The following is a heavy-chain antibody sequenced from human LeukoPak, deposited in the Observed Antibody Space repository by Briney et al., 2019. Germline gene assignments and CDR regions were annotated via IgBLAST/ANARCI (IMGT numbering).Heavy chain of an antibody. CDR2: IYTSGST. CDR3: ARVPSGVITTWDAFDI. V-gene: IGHV4-4*07. Sequence: SETLSLTCTVSGGSTSSYYWSWIRQPAGKGLEWIGRIYTSGSTNYNPSLKSRVTMSIDTSKNQFSLKLSSVTAADTAVYYCARVPSGVITTWDAFDIWGQGTMVTVSS. J-gene: IGHJ3*02. D-gene: IGHD3-22*01. CDR1: GGSTSSYY.